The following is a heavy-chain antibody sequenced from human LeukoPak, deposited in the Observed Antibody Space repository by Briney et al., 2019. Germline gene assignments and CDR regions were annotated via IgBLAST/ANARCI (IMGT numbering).Heavy chain of an antibody. CDR3: ARRDCSGGSCYSSSYYYYYDYMDV. CDR2: INHSGST. Sequence: SETLSLTCAVYGGSFSGYYWSWIRQPPGKGLEWIGEINHSGSTNYNPSLKSRVTISVDTSKNQFSLKLSSVTAADTAVYYCARRDCSGGSCYSSSYYYYYDYMDVWGKGTAVTVSS. V-gene: IGHV4-34*01. CDR1: GGSFSGYY. J-gene: IGHJ6*03. D-gene: IGHD2-15*01.